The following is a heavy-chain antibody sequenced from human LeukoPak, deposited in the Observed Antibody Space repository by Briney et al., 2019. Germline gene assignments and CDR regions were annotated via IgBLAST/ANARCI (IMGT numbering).Heavy chain of an antibody. D-gene: IGHD2-2*01. CDR2: ISYDGSNK. J-gene: IGHJ5*02. Sequence: GRSLRLSCAASGFTFSSYAMHWVRQAPGKGLEWVAVISYDGSNKYYADSVKGRFTISRDNSKNTLYPQMNSLRAEDTAVYYCARDLDIVVVPAATNAGFNWFDPWGQGTLVTVSS. V-gene: IGHV3-30*04. CDR3: ARDLDIVVVPAATNAGFNWFDP. CDR1: GFTFSSYA.